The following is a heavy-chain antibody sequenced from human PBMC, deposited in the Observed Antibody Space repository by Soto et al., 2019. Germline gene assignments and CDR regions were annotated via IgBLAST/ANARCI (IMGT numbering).Heavy chain of an antibody. Sequence: GGSLRLSCAASGFTFSSYGMHWVRQAPGKGLEWVAVIWYDGSNKYYADSVKGRFTISRDNSKNTLYLQMNSLRAEDTAVYYCASMMIAVAGSAAWGQGTMVTVSS. V-gene: IGHV3-33*01. J-gene: IGHJ3*01. CDR3: ASMMIAVAGSAA. D-gene: IGHD6-19*01. CDR2: IWYDGSNK. CDR1: GFTFSSYG.